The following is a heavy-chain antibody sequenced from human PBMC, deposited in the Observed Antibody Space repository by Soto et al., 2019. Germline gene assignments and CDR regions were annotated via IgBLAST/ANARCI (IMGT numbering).Heavy chain of an antibody. J-gene: IGHJ5*02. V-gene: IGHV2-5*02. D-gene: IGHD3-3*01. Sequence: SGPTLVNPTQTLTLTCTFSGFSLSTSGVGVGWIRQPPGKALEWLALIYWDDDKRYSPSLKSRLTITKDTSKNQVVLTMTNMDPVDTATYYCALEKAYYDFWSGFKRNWFDPWGQGTLVTVSS. CDR1: GFSLSTSGVG. CDR3: ALEKAYYDFWSGFKRNWFDP. CDR2: IYWDDDK.